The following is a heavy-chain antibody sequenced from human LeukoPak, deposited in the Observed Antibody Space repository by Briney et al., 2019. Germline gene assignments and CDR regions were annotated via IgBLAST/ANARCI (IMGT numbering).Heavy chain of an antibody. Sequence: PGGSLRLSCAASGFPFSSYAMNWVRRAQGKGLEWVSVIAGSDGFTQYADSVKGRFTISRDNSKNTVYLQMNRLRVEDTALYYCVRSLDYWGQGTLVTVSS. CDR1: GFPFSSYA. V-gene: IGHV3-23*01. CDR2: IAGSDGFT. CDR3: VRSLDY. J-gene: IGHJ4*02.